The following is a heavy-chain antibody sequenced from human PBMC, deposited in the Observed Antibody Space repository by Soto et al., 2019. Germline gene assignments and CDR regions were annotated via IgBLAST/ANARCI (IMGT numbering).Heavy chain of an antibody. CDR1: GFTFSSYS. J-gene: IGHJ3*02. CDR2: ISSSSSYI. CDR3: ARDRGAYDSSSAFDI. Sequence: GGSLRLSCAASGFTFSSYSMNWVRQAPGKGLEWVSSISSSSSYIYYADSVKGRFTISRDNAENSLYLQMNSLRAEDTAVYYCARDRGAYDSSSAFDIWGQGTMVTVSS. V-gene: IGHV3-21*01. D-gene: IGHD3-22*01.